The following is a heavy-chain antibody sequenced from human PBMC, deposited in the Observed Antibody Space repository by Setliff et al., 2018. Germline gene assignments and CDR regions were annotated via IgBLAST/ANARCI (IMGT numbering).Heavy chain of an antibody. D-gene: IGHD3-22*01. Sequence: GASVKVSCKASGYSLTSYVMNWVRQAPGQGLEWMGWINTNTGNPTYAQGFTGRFVFSLDTSVSTAYLQISSLKAEDTAVYYCASSGWGVGGAFDYWGQGTLVTVSS. CDR2: INTNTGNP. V-gene: IGHV7-4-1*02. J-gene: IGHJ4*02. CDR3: ASSGWGVGGAFDY. CDR1: GYSLTSYV.